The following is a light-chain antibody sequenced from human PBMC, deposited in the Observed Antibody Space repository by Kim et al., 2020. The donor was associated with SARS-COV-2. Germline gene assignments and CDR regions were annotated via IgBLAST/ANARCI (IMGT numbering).Light chain of an antibody. Sequence: QSALAQPASVSGSPGQSITISCTGTSSDVGSYDYVSWYQQHPGKVPKLIIYDVSKRPSEVSHRFSGSKSGNTASLTISGLQADDAADYYCSSYTPTTTFELFGGGTKLTVL. CDR3: SSYTPTTTFEL. CDR2: DVS. CDR1: SSDVGSYDY. V-gene: IGLV2-14*01. J-gene: IGLJ3*02.